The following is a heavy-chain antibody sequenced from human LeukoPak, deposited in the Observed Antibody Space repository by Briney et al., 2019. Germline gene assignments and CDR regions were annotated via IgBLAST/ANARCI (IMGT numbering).Heavy chain of an antibody. D-gene: IGHD2-15*01. Sequence: ASVKVSCKPSGYSFSDYAINWVRQASGQGLEWMGWINTNTGLATYAQDFTGRFVFYLDSSMGTAYLQISSLKTEDTAVYYCARAYCSGDSCHKSIGNYWGQGTLVTVSS. CDR2: INTNTGLA. CDR1: GYSFSDYA. CDR3: ARAYCSGDSCHKSIGNY. V-gene: IGHV7-4-1*02. J-gene: IGHJ4*02.